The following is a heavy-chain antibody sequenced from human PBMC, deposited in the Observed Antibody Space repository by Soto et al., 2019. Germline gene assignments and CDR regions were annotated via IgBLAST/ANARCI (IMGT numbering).Heavy chain of an antibody. D-gene: IGHD6-13*01. Sequence: QITLKESGPTLVKPTQTLTLTCTFSGFSLSTSGVGVGWIRQPPGKALEWLALIYWDDDKRYSPSLKSRLTITKDTSKNQVVLTMTNMDPVDTATYYCARAVGQQLVLSVFDYWGQGTLVTVSS. CDR2: IYWDDDK. V-gene: IGHV2-5*02. J-gene: IGHJ4*02. CDR3: ARAVGQQLVLSVFDY. CDR1: GFSLSTSGVG.